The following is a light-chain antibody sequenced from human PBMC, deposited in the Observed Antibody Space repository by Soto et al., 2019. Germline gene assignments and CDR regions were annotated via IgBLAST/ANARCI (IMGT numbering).Light chain of an antibody. J-gene: IGKJ1*01. Sequence: EIVLTQSPGTLSLSPGERATLSCRASQSISSSYFAWYQQKPGQAPRLLIYGASSRATGIPDRFSGSGSGTEFTLTISSLEPEDFAVYYCQQRSNWPPWTFGQGTKVEIK. CDR2: GAS. V-gene: IGKV3D-20*02. CDR3: QQRSNWPPWT. CDR1: QSISSSY.